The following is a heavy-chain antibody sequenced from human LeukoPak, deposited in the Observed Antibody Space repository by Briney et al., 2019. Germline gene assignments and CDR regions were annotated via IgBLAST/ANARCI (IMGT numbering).Heavy chain of an antibody. Sequence: SQTLSLTCAISGDSVSSNSAAWNRIRQSPSRGLEWLGRTYYRSKWYNDYAVSVKSRITINPDTSKNQFSLQLNSVTPEDTAVYYCARGLRSYDSSPHVLYFDYWGQGTLVTVSS. CDR2: TYYRSKWYN. CDR1: GDSVSSNSAA. V-gene: IGHV6-1*01. J-gene: IGHJ4*02. D-gene: IGHD3-22*01. CDR3: ARGLRSYDSSPHVLYFDY.